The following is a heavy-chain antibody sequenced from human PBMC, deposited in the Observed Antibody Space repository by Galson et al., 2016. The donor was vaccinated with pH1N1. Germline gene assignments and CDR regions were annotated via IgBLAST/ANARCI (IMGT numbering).Heavy chain of an antibody. J-gene: IGHJ4*02. V-gene: IGHV1-2*02. CDR2: INPNSGGT. CDR3: ARETAHGLYFDY. D-gene: IGHD2-8*01. Sequence: SVKVSCKASGYTFTGYYMHWVRQAPGQGLEWMGWINPNSGGTNYAQKFQGRVTMTRDTSISTAYMELSRLRSDDTAIYYCARETAHGLYFDYWGQGTLVTVSS. CDR1: GYTFTGYY.